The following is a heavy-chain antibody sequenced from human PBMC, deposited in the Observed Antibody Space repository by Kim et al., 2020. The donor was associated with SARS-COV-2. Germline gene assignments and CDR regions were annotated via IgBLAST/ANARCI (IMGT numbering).Heavy chain of an antibody. J-gene: IGHJ4*02. Sequence: YPDAVRRRFTISRDNSKTPLYLRMNSLRAEDTAVYYCAKVTGTTGFYFDYWGQGTLVTVSS. D-gene: IGHD1-7*01. V-gene: IGHV3-23*01. CDR3: AKVTGTTGFYFDY.